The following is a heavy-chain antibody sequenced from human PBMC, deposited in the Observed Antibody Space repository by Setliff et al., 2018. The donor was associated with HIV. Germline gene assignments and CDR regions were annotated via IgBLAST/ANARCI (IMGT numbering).Heavy chain of an antibody. D-gene: IGHD5-18*01. CDR2: ISPNRGAT. Sequence: ASVKVSCKASGYTFSDYYIHWVRQAPGQGLGWMGWISPNRGATNFAQKFLGRVTMTRDTSISTAYLELSSLTSDDTAVYYCAREDTAPPDYYYSDMDVWGKGTTVTVSS. V-gene: IGHV1-2*02. J-gene: IGHJ6*03. CDR3: AREDTAPPDYYYSDMDV. CDR1: GYTFSDYY.